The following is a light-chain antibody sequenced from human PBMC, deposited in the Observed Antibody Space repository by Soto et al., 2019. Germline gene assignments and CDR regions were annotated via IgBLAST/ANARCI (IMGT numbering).Light chain of an antibody. Sequence: SYELTQPPSVSVAPGQTARITCGGNNIGGKSVHWYQQKPGQAPVLVVYDDSDRPSGIPDRFSGSNSGDTATLTIRRVEAGDEADYYCHVWDSSSDHDVFGTGTKGTVL. CDR2: DDS. CDR1: NIGGKS. V-gene: IGLV3-21*02. CDR3: HVWDSSSDHDV. J-gene: IGLJ1*01.